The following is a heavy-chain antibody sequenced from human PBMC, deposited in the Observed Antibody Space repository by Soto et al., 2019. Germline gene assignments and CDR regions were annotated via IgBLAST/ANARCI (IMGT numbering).Heavy chain of an antibody. CDR1: GGSISSYY. CDR3: ARHGFQDIVVVPAAMGLAYFDD. CDR2: IYYSGST. D-gene: IGHD2-2*01. Sequence: SETLSLTCTVSGGSISSYYWSWIRQPPGKGLEWIGYIYYSGSTNYNPSLKSRVTISVDTSKNQFSLKLSSVTAADTAVYYCARHGFQDIVVVPAAMGLAYFDDWGQGTLVTVSS. J-gene: IGHJ4*02. V-gene: IGHV4-59*08.